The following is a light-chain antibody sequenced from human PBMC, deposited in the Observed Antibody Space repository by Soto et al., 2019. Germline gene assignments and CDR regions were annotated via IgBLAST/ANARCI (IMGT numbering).Light chain of an antibody. CDR2: GNT. CDR3: QAYDSSLSGSYV. CDR1: SSNLGAGYD. J-gene: IGLJ1*01. V-gene: IGLV1-40*01. Sequence: QSVLTQLTSVSGAPGQTVTISCTGSSSNLGAGYDVHWYQQLPGTAPKLLIYGNTIRPSGVPDRFSGSKSGASASLAITGLQAEDEADYYCQAYDSSLSGSYVFGTGTKLTVL.